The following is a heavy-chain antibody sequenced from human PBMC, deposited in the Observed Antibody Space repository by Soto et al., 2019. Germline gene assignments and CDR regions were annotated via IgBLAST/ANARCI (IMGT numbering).Heavy chain of an antibody. Sequence: QAQLVQSGAEVKTPGASVRVSCKASGYTFTGYYIHWVREAPGQGLEWMGWINPQTGGTSYAQKFQGRVTLSRDTSINTAYLELSRLRFDAAAVYFCARERYQVISDGMDVWGQGTTVTVSS. CDR3: ARERYQVISDGMDV. D-gene: IGHD2-2*01. V-gene: IGHV1-2*02. CDR2: INPQTGGT. CDR1: GYTFTGYY. J-gene: IGHJ6*02.